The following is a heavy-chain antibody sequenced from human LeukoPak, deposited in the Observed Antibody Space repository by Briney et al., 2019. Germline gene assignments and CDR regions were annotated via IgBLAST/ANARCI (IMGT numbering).Heavy chain of an antibody. CDR3: LTVDTSMGVDY. CDR1: GASISDYY. Sequence: SETLSLTCTVSGASISDYYWTWIRQPPGKGLEWIGYIYYTGIANYNPSLKSRLTMSVDTSKSQLSLRLSSVTAADTAVYYCLTVDTSMGVDYWGQGTLVTVSS. V-gene: IGHV4-59*08. CDR2: IYYTGIA. J-gene: IGHJ4*02. D-gene: IGHD5-18*01.